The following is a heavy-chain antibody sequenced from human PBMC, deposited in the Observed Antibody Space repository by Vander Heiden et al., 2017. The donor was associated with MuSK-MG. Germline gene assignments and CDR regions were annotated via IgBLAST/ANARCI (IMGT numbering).Heavy chain of an antibody. Sequence: VQPVQSAAAGTKPRSSVKVSSKTSGGTVSSYAISWVRQAPGQGLEWMGRIIPILGIANYAQKFQGRVTITADKSTSTAYMELSSLRSEDTAVYYCARGRSGSYRRYYYYGMDVWGQGTTVTVSS. V-gene: IGHV1-69*04. CDR3: ARGRSGSYRRYYYYGMDV. J-gene: IGHJ6*02. CDR1: GGTVSSYA. D-gene: IGHD1-26*01. CDR2: IIPILGIA.